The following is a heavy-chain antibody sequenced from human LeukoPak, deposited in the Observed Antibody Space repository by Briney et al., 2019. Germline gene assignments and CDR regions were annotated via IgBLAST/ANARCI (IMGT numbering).Heavy chain of an antibody. Sequence: GGSLRLSRAASGFIFTDSWMSWVRQAPGKGLGWVANIRHDGSQTYYLDSVKGRFTISRDNAKNEVYLEMNNLRGADTAVYYCATEANLFQFWGQGTLVTVSS. D-gene: IGHD2/OR15-2a*01. J-gene: IGHJ4*02. V-gene: IGHV3-7*01. CDR3: ATEANLFQF. CDR1: GFIFTDSW. CDR2: IRHDGSQT.